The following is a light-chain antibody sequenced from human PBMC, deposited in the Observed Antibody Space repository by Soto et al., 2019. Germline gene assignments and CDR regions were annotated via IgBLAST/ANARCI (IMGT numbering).Light chain of an antibody. Sequence: EIVLTQSPGTLSLSPGERATLSCRASQSVSSSYLAWYQQKPGQAPRLLIYGASSRATGIPDRFSGSGSGTDFTLTISILETEDVAVYYCQQDGSSPYTFGQGTKLEIK. V-gene: IGKV3-20*01. CDR1: QSVSSSY. J-gene: IGKJ2*01. CDR3: QQDGSSPYT. CDR2: GAS.